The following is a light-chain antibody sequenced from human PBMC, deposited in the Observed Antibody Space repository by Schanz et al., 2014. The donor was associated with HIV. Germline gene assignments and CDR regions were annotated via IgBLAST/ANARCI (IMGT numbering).Light chain of an antibody. CDR3: SSYTGSNIVV. Sequence: QSALTQPASVSGSPGQSITISCTGTSSDVGSYNLVSWYQQHPGKSPKLLIYGVTKRPSGVPDRFSGSKSGDTASLTVSGLQAEDEADYYCSSYTGSNIVVFGGGTKLTVL. CDR2: GVT. CDR1: SSDVGSYNL. J-gene: IGLJ2*01. V-gene: IGLV2-14*02.